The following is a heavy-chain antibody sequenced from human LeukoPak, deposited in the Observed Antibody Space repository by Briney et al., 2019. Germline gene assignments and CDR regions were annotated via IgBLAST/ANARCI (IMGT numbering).Heavy chain of an antibody. V-gene: IGHV3-7*01. Sequence: GGSLRLSCAASGFTFSSYWMSWVRQAPGKGLEWVANIKQDGSEKYYVDSVKGRFTISRDNAKNSLYLQMNSLRAEDTAVYYCARDLKGIAVAGHDWYFDLWGRGTLVTVSS. CDR3: ARDLKGIAVAGHDWYFDL. CDR2: IKQDGSEK. D-gene: IGHD6-19*01. J-gene: IGHJ2*01. CDR1: GFTFSSYW.